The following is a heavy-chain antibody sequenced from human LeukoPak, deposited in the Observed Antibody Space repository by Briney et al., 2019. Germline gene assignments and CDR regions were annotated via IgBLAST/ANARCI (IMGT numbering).Heavy chain of an antibody. J-gene: IGHJ4*02. D-gene: IGHD3-22*01. CDR2: IHYSGST. V-gene: IGHV4-31*03. CDR3: ARDSSAYNNLDY. CDR1: GGSISSGRYY. Sequence: SETLSLTCSVSGGSISSGRYYWSWIRQHPGRGLEWIGYIHYSGSTFNNPSLKSRVTISVDTSKNQFSLRLSSVTAADTAVYYCARDSSAYNNLDYWGQGTLITVSS.